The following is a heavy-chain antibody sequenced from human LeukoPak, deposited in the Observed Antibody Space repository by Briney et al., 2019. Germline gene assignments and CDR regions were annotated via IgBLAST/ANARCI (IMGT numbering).Heavy chain of an antibody. Sequence: GGTLRLSCAASGFTFSSYGMSWVRQAPGKGLEWVSAISGSGGSTYYADSVKGRFTISRDNSKNTLYLQMNSLRAEDTAVYYCAKDYGGNSWGAFDIWGQGTMVTASS. J-gene: IGHJ3*02. CDR1: GFTFSSYG. CDR3: AKDYGGNSWGAFDI. V-gene: IGHV3-23*01. CDR2: ISGSGGST. D-gene: IGHD4-23*01.